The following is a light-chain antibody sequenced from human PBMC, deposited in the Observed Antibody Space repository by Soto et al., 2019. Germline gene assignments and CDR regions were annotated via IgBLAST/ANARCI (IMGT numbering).Light chain of an antibody. Sequence: QSALTQSRSLSGSPGQSVTISCTGTSSDVGGYNYVSWYQQNPGKAPKLMIYDVSKRPSGVPDRFSGSKSGNTASLTISGLQAEDEADYYCCSNAGSYTFVFGTGTK. CDR2: DVS. V-gene: IGLV2-11*01. J-gene: IGLJ1*01. CDR1: SSDVGGYNY. CDR3: CSNAGSYTFV.